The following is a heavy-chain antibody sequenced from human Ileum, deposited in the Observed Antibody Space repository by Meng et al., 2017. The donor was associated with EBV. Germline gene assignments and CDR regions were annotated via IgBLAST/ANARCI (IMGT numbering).Heavy chain of an antibody. CDR2: ISTYNDNP. J-gene: IGHJ4*02. CDR1: GYTFSSYG. V-gene: IGHV1-18*01. Sequence: QVQLVQSGAEVKRPGXSVTVSCKASGYTFSSYGFTWVRQAPGQGLEWLGWISTYNDNPKYAQKVQGRVTMTADTSTSTAYMELRSLTSDDTAVYYCARDLWPHIVVVTAPSEIWGQGTLVTVSS. D-gene: IGHD2-21*02. CDR3: ARDLWPHIVVVTAPSEI.